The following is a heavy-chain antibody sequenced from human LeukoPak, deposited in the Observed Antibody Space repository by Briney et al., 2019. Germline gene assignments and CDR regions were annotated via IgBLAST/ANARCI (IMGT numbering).Heavy chain of an antibody. CDR1: EFTFSSYA. V-gene: IGHV3-30-3*01. CDR3: ANIIRKYTSGYYYFDY. CDR2: ISFDGNNE. Sequence: PGGSLRLSCAASEFTFSSYAMHWVRQAPGKGLEWVADISFDGNNEHYADSVKGRFIISRDNSKNTLYLQMNSLRAEDTAVYYCANIIRKYTSGYYYFDYWGQGTLVTASS. J-gene: IGHJ4*02. D-gene: IGHD6-25*01.